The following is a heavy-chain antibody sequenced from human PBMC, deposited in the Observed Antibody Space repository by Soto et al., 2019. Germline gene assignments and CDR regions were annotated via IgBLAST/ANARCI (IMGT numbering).Heavy chain of an antibody. Sequence: ASVKVSCKASGYTFTGYAMHWVRQAPGQRLEWMGWINAGNGNTKYSQKFQGRVTITRDTSASTAYMELSSLRSEDTAVYYCARAAGTTSYYYYGMDVWGQGTTVTVSS. CDR2: INAGNGNT. V-gene: IGHV1-3*01. CDR1: GYTFTGYA. D-gene: IGHD1-7*01. J-gene: IGHJ6*02. CDR3: ARAAGTTSYYYYGMDV.